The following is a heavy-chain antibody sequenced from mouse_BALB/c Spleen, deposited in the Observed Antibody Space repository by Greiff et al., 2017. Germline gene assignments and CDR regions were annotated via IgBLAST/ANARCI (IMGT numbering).Heavy chain of an antibody. Sequence: EVQLQESGTVLARPGASVKMSCKASGYSFTSYWMHWVKQRPGQGLEWIGAIYPGNSDTSYNQKFKGKAKLTAVTSASTAYMERSSLTNEDSAVYYCTPTVVAPYWYFDVWGAGTTVTVSS. D-gene: IGHD1-1*01. J-gene: IGHJ1*01. CDR1: GYSFTSYW. CDR2: IYPGNSDT. CDR3: TPTVVAPYWYFDV. V-gene: IGHV1-5*01.